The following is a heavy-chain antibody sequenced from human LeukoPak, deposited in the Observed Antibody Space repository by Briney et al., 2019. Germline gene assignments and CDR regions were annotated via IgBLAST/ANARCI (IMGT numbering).Heavy chain of an antibody. CDR3: ARDKSAAGRMYNWFDP. D-gene: IGHD6-13*01. CDR1: GYTFTSYY. Sequence: GASVKVSCKASGYTFTSYYMHWVRQAPGQGLEWMGIINPSGGSTSYAQKFQGRVIMTRDTSTSTVYMELSSLRSEDTAVYYCARDKSAAGRMYNWFDPWGQGTLVTVSS. J-gene: IGHJ5*02. V-gene: IGHV1-46*01. CDR2: INPSGGST.